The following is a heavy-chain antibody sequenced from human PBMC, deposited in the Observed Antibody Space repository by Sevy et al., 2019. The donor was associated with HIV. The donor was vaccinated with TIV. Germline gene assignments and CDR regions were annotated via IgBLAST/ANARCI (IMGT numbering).Heavy chain of an antibody. Sequence: GGSLRLSCTASGFTFSSYAMNWVRQAPGKGLEWVSTIFRSGDGTYYADSVKGRFTISRDNSRNTLYLQMHSLRADDTAVYYCAGARYDSSGSFDAIDVWGQGTMVTVSS. V-gene: IGHV3-23*01. CDR3: AGARYDSSGSFDAIDV. D-gene: IGHD3-22*01. CDR1: GFTFSSYA. CDR2: IFRSGDGT. J-gene: IGHJ3*01.